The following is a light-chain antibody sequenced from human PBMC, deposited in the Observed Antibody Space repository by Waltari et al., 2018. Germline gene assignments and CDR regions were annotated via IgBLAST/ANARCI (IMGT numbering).Light chain of an antibody. CDR1: QSVSNT. CDR2: AAF. Sequence: ETAKIQSPATLSASPGATVTLPCRDSQSVSNTLAWYQQTPGQPPRLLIYAAFSRGNAIPGRFGGSGSGTDFALTITPLQSEDVGVYYCQQYHEWPYTFGQGTKLEI. J-gene: IGKJ2*01. CDR3: QQYHEWPYT. V-gene: IGKV3-15*01.